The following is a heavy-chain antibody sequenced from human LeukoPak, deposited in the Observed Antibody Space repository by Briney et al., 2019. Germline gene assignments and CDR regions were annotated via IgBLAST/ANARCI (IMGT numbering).Heavy chain of an antibody. V-gene: IGHV4-30-4*01. CDR3: ARVQKTNSGSGTSIFDY. Sequence: SQTLSLTCTVSGGSISSGDYYWSWIRQPPGKGLEWIGYIYYSGSTYYNPSLKSRITISLDTSMNHFSLKLSSVTAADTAVYYCARVQKTNSGSGTSIFDYWGQGTLVTVPS. D-gene: IGHD3-10*01. CDR1: GGSISSGDYY. J-gene: IGHJ4*02. CDR2: IYYSGST.